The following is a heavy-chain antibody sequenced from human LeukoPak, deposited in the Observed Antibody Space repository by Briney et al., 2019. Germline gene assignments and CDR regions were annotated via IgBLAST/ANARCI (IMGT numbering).Heavy chain of an antibody. V-gene: IGHV1-69*15. CDR2: ITPTFGTT. CDR1: GGAFSDFA. CDR3: ARASQTFGTKYDVFDV. D-gene: IGHD3-16*01. J-gene: IGHJ3*01. Sequence: SVKVSCKPSGGAFSDFAIYWMLEAPGHGLEWMGRITPTFGTTNYAQKFEDRVTISLDGPTNTAYMEMSSLRSEDTAVYYCARASQTFGTKYDVFDVWGQGTMIIVSS.